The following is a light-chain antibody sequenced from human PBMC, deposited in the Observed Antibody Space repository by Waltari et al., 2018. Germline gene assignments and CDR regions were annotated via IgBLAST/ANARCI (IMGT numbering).Light chain of an antibody. CDR3: QQYHTPPQT. CDR2: WAS. CDR1: QSVLLNSNNSNY. J-gene: IGKJ2*01. V-gene: IGKV4-1*01. Sequence: DIVMTQSPDSLAVSLGERATINCKSSQSVLLNSNNSNYLSWYQQKPGQPPKLLIYWASTRESGVPDRFSGSGSGTDFTLTISSLQAEDVAVYYCQQYHTPPQTFGQGTKVEIK.